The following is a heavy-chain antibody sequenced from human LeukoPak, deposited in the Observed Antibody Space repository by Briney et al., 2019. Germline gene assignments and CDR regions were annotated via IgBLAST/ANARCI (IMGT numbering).Heavy chain of an antibody. D-gene: IGHD3-9*01. J-gene: IGHJ4*02. CDR1: GGSISSYY. V-gene: IGHV4-34*01. Sequence: PSETLSLTCTVSGGSISSYYWSWIRQPPGKGLEWIGEINHSGSTNYNPSLKSRVIISVDTSKNQFSLKLSSVTAADTAVYYCARAPPLTIGYGTDFDYWGQGTLVTVSS. CDR2: INHSGST. CDR3: ARAPPLTIGYGTDFDY.